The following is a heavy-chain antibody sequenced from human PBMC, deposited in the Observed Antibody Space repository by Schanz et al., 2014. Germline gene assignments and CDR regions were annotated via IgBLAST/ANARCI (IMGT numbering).Heavy chain of an antibody. Sequence: QVQLVQSGAEVKKPGASVKVSCKASGYTFTSYSMHWVRQAPGQGLEWMGRIIPILGIATYAQKFQGRLTITADKSTSTAYMELSSLRSEDTAMYYCTRGGYSYALSAFDIWGQGTMVTVSS. D-gene: IGHD5-18*01. CDR3: TRGGYSYALSAFDI. J-gene: IGHJ3*02. V-gene: IGHV1-69*09. CDR2: IIPILGIA. CDR1: GYTFTSYS.